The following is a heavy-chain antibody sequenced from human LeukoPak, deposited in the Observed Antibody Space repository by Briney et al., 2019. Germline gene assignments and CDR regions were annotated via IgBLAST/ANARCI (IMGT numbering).Heavy chain of an antibody. J-gene: IGHJ4*02. CDR1: GYTFTSYW. Sequence: GVSLKISCEGSGYTFTSYWIGWVRQMPGKGLEWMGIIYPGDSDTRYSPSFQGQDTISADKSISTAYLQWSSLKASDTAMYYCARRTIGHFDYWGQGTLVTVSS. CDR2: IYPGDSDT. D-gene: IGHD3-3*01. CDR3: ARRTIGHFDY. V-gene: IGHV5-51*03.